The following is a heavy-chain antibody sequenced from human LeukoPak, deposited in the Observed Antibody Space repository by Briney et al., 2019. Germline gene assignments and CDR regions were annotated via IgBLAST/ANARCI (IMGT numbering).Heavy chain of an antibody. CDR1: GFTFTSYW. J-gene: IGHJ4*01. Sequence: GGSLRLSCGVSGFTFTSYWMNWVRQAPGKGLEWVASISMNGGAKSYVDSVKGRFTISRDNAKNSLYLQMSSLRAEDTAVYYCARDGAAAGLYFDLWGQGTLVTVSS. D-gene: IGHD6-13*01. CDR3: ARDGAAAGLYFDL. V-gene: IGHV3-7*01. CDR2: ISMNGGAK.